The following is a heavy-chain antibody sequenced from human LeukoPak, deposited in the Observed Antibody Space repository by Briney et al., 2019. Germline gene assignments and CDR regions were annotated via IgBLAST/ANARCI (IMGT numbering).Heavy chain of an antibody. CDR1: SGSISTSNYY. J-gene: IGHJ5*02. CDR3: ARHGWDYDPGTYYTFDP. CDR2: IFYSGST. D-gene: IGHD3-10*01. Sequence: SETLSLTCTVSSGSISTSNYYWGWVRQPPGKALEWIGNIFYSGSTYYSPSLKSRVTISLDTSRNQFSLKLNSVTAADTAMFHCARHGWDYDPGTYYTFDPWGQGTLVTVSS. V-gene: IGHV4-39*01.